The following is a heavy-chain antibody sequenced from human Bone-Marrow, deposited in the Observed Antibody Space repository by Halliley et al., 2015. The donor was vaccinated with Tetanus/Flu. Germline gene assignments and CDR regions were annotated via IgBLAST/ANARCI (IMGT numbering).Heavy chain of an antibody. CDR3: ARDPLFFDSSAYYWEAAFDI. CDR2: YSGHA. V-gene: IGHV1-18*01. D-gene: IGHD3-22*01. Sequence: YSGHADYARKLQGRVALTADTSTRTAYMELRSLRSDDTAVYYCARDPLFFDSSAYYWEAAFDIWGQGTMVTVSS. J-gene: IGHJ3*02.